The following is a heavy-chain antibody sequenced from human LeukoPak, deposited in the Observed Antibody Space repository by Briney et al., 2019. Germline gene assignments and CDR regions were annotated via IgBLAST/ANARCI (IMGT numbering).Heavy chain of an antibody. V-gene: IGHV4-31*03. D-gene: IGHD4-17*01. CDR1: GGSISSGGYY. J-gene: IGHJ4*02. CDR3: ARAHGDYESLDY. CDR2: IYYSGST. Sequence: PSETLSLTCTVSGGSISSGGYYWSWIRQHPGKGLEWIGYIYYSGSTYYNPSLKSRVTISVDTSKNQFSLKLSSVTAADTAVYYCARAHGDYESLDYRGQGTLVTVSS.